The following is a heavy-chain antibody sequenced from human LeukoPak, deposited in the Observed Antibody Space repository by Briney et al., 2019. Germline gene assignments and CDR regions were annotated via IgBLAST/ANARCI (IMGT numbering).Heavy chain of an antibody. D-gene: IGHD5-24*01. CDR2: LSTYNGNT. CDR3: ARDFEMATILRYYYYYMDV. CDR1: RYTFTSYG. V-gene: IGHV1-18*01. J-gene: IGHJ6*03. Sequence: ASVKVSCKASRYTFTSYGISWVRQAPGQGLEGMGWLSTYNGNTNYAQKLQGRVSMTTDTSTRTAYMELRSLRSDDTAVYYCARDFEMATILRYYYYYMDVWGKGTTVTVSS.